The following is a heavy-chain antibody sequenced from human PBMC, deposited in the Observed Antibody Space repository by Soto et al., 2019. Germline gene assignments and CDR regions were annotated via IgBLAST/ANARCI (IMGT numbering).Heavy chain of an antibody. CDR3: ATKEGFDY. Sequence: EVQLLESGGGLVQPGGSLRLSCTASGFTFSSYTMHWVRQAPGKGLEYLSAISGNGDSTHDADSVKGRFTISRDNSKNTLYLQIGSLRADDTAVYYCATKEGFDYWGQGTLVTVSS. J-gene: IGHJ4*02. CDR1: GFTFSSYT. V-gene: IGHV3-64*07. CDR2: ISGNGDST.